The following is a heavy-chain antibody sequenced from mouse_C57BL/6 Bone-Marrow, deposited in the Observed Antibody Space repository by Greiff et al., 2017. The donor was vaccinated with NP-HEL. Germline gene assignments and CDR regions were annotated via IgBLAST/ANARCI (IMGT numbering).Heavy chain of an antibody. V-gene: IGHV7-3*01. CDR1: GFTFTDYY. Sequence: EVKVVESGGGLVQPGGSLSLSCAASGFTFTDYYMSWVRQPPGKALEWLGFIRNKANGYTTEYSASVKGRFTISRDNSQSILYLQMNALRAEDSATYYCARCVYGNYVGAYWGQGTLVTVSA. D-gene: IGHD2-1*01. J-gene: IGHJ3*01. CDR2: IRNKANGYTT. CDR3: ARCVYGNYVGAY.